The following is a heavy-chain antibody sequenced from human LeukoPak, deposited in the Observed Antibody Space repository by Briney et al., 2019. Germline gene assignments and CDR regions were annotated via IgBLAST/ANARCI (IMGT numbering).Heavy chain of an antibody. Sequence: PGGSLRLSCAASGFSVSSNYMSWVRQAPGKGLQWVSLITGSGGSTYYADSVKGRFTTSRDNSKNTLDLQMNSLRAEDTAVYYCAKVIGKAATDYWGQGTLVTVSS. CDR1: GFSVSSNY. CDR3: AKVIGKAATDY. V-gene: IGHV3-53*01. CDR2: ITGSGGST. J-gene: IGHJ4*02. D-gene: IGHD2-15*01.